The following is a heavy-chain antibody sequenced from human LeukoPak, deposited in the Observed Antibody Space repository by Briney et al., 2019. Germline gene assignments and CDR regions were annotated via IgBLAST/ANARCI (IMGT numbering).Heavy chain of an antibody. CDR2: ISSSSSTI. CDR1: GFTFSSYS. CDR3: ARDSDEGIVVVPAAFDY. D-gene: IGHD2-2*01. J-gene: IGHJ4*02. Sequence: GGSLRLSCAASGFTFSSYSMNWVRQAPGKGLEWVSYISSSSSTIYYADSVKGRFTISRDNAENSLYLQMNSLRAEDTAVYYCARDSDEGIVVVPAAFDYWGQGTLVTVSS. V-gene: IGHV3-48*01.